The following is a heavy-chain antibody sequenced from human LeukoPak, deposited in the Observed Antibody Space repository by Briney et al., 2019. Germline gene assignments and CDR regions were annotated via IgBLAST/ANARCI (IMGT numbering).Heavy chain of an antibody. D-gene: IGHD5-12*01. CDR3: AVAYSGYDSVKYFDY. V-gene: IGHV3-21*01. Sequence: GGSLRLSCAASGFTFSSYSMNWVRQAPGKGLEWVSSISSSSSYIYYADSVKGRFTIPRDNAKNSLYLQMNSLRAEDTAVYYCAVAYSGYDSVKYFDYWGQGTLVTVSS. CDR1: GFTFSSYS. J-gene: IGHJ4*02. CDR2: ISSSSSYI.